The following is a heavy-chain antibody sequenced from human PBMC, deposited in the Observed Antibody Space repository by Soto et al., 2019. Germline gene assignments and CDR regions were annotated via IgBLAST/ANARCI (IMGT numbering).Heavy chain of an antibody. J-gene: IGHJ4*02. D-gene: IGHD2-2*01. Sequence: ASVKVSCKASGNTVPNYAIHWVRQAPGQRLEWMGWINGGNGNTYYSEHFQGRVTITRDTSASTAYMELSSLRSEDTAVYYCARGRYCSSTSCYGPGDYWGQGTLVTVSS. CDR1: GNTVPNYA. CDR3: ARGRYCSSTSCYGPGDY. V-gene: IGHV1-3*01. CDR2: INGGNGNT.